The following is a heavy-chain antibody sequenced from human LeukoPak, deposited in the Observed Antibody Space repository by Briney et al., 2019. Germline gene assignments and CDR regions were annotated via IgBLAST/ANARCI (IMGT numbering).Heavy chain of an antibody. Sequence: ASVKVSCKASGYTFTSYGISWVRQAPGQGLEWMGWISAYNGNTNYAQKLQGRVTMTTDTSTSTAYMELRSLRSDDTAVYYCARDGYYYDSSGYKHLDYWGQGTLVTVSS. D-gene: IGHD3-22*01. J-gene: IGHJ4*02. CDR2: ISAYNGNT. CDR1: GYTFTSYG. V-gene: IGHV1-18*01. CDR3: ARDGYYYDSSGYKHLDY.